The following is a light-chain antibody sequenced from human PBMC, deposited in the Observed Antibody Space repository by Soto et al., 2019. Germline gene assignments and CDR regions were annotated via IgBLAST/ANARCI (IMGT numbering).Light chain of an antibody. CDR1: QSISSY. CDR3: QQCDSAPQK. J-gene: IGKJ1*01. CDR2: AAS. Sequence: LSAGEGGRVSITFRARQSISSYLNWYHQKPGKAPKLLIFAASSLQSGVPSRFSDSGTGPEFALTTFRLQPEDFPNYYCQQCDSAPQKFGPGTKVDIK. V-gene: IGKV1-39*01.